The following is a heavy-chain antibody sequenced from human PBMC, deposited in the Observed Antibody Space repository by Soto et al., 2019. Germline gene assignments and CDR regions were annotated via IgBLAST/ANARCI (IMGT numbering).Heavy chain of an antibody. CDR3: ARDVGGFNAMFDY. CDR1: RFIFRDYA. J-gene: IGHJ4*02. Sequence: GGSLRLSCAASRFIFRDYAMSWVRQTPGKGLEWVSTISTGSVNTHYADSIEGRFTISRDDSKNTLYLQMNSLRAEDTALYYCARDVGGFNAMFDYWGQGTQVTVSS. V-gene: IGHV3-23*01. D-gene: IGHD5-12*01. CDR2: ISTGSVNT.